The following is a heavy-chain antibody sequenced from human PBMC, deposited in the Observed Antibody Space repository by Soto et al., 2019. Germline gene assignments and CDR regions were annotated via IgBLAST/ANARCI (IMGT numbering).Heavy chain of an antibody. CDR3: AREGPVCGGLGCLIGKTDSWFRA. Sequence: QVQLVQSGAEVQKPGSSVTVSCRASGGTFTNLAIYWVRQAPGPGLEWVGGVVPLLGVAVYADSLQGRISIVADASTRTVYMDPRGLPSDDTAVYFGAREGPVCGGLGCLIGKTDSWFRAWG. J-gene: IGHJ5*01. CDR2: VVPLLGVA. D-gene: IGHD2-21*01. V-gene: IGHV1-69*01. CDR1: GGTFTNLA.